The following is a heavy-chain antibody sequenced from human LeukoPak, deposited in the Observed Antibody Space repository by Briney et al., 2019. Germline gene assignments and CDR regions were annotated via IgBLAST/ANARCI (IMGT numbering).Heavy chain of an antibody. CDR1: GGSISSGSYY. J-gene: IGHJ4*02. D-gene: IGHD4-17*01. CDR2: IYTSGST. Sequence: SETLSLTCTVSGGSISSGSYYWRWIRQPAGKGLEWIVRIYTSGSTNYNPSLKSRVTISVDTSENQFSLKLSSVTAADTAVYYCARVMGYGDYPFDYWGQGTLVTVSS. V-gene: IGHV4-61*02. CDR3: ARVMGYGDYPFDY.